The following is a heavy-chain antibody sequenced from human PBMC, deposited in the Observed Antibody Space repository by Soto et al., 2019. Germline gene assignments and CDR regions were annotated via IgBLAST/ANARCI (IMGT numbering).Heavy chain of an antibody. Sequence: RSLTCTVSGGSISSYYWSWIRQPPGKGLEWIGYIYYGGSTNYNPSLKSRVTISVDTSKNQFSLKLSSVTAADTAMYYCARVGGLSFYGMDVWGQGTTVTVSS. CDR3: ARVGGLSFYGMDV. CDR1: GGSISSYY. J-gene: IGHJ6*02. D-gene: IGHD2-15*01. CDR2: IYYGGST. V-gene: IGHV4-59*01.